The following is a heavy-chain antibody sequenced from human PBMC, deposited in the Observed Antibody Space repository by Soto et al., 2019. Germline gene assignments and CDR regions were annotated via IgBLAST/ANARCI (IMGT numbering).Heavy chain of an antibody. CDR3: AREMATTLGYFDY. Sequence: QVQLQESGPGLVKPSETLSLTCTVSGGSVSSGSYYWSWIRQPPGKGLEWIGYIYYSGSTNYNPSLKSRVTISVDTSKNQCSLKLSSVTAADTAVYYCAREMATTLGYFDYWGQGTLVTVSS. V-gene: IGHV4-61*01. D-gene: IGHD5-12*01. J-gene: IGHJ4*02. CDR1: GGSVSSGSYY. CDR2: IYYSGST.